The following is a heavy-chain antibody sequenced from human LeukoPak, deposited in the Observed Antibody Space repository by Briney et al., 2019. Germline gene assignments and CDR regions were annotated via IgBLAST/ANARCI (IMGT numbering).Heavy chain of an antibody. CDR1: GFPFSTFW. J-gene: IGHJ4*02. CDR2: IKQDGSEK. CDR3: ARERWGVVLAAASIDY. V-gene: IGHV3-7*01. Sequence: GGSLRLSCVVSGFPFSTFWMNWVRQAPGKGLEWVANIKQDGSEKFYVDSVKGRFTISRDNAKNSLYLQMNSLRAEDTAVYYCARERWGVVLAAASIDYWGQGALVTVSS. D-gene: IGHD2-2*01.